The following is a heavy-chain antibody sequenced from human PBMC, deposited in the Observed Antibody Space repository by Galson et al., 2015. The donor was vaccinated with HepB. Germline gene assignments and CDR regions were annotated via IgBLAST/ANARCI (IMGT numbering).Heavy chain of an antibody. Sequence: SLRLSCAASGFTFSSYGMHWVRQAPGKGLEWGAVIWYDGSNKNYADSVKGRFTISRDTSKNTLYLQMNNLRAEDTAVYYCARSHIVVAPSATRLEVPDAFDIWGQGTMVSVSS. D-gene: IGHD2-2*01. CDR2: IWYDGSNK. V-gene: IGHV3-33*01. CDR3: ARSHIVVAPSATRLEVPDAFDI. J-gene: IGHJ3*02. CDR1: GFTFSSYG.